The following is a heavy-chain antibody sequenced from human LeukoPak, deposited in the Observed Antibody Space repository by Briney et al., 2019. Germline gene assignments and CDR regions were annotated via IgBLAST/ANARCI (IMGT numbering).Heavy chain of an antibody. V-gene: IGHV3-30*02. Sequence: EGSLRLSCAASGFTFTTYGMHWVRQAPGKGLEWVAFIQNDEIDKFYADSVKGRFTISRDNSRNTLYLQMNSLRDEDTAVYYCVREASGVSSSAFDVWGQGTMVTVSS. D-gene: IGHD1-26*01. CDR3: VREASGVSSSAFDV. J-gene: IGHJ3*01. CDR2: IQNDEIDK. CDR1: GFTFTTYG.